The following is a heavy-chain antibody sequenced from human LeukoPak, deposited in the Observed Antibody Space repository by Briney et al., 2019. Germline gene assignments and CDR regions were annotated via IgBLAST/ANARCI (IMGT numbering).Heavy chain of an antibody. J-gene: IGHJ4*02. CDR3: AREHPSGGYLRDPYPFDY. Sequence: GASVNVSCKASGYTFTGYYMHWVRQAPGQGLEWMGWINPNSGGTNYAQKFQDRVTMTRDTSISTAYMELSRLKSDDTAVYYCAREHPSGGYLRDPYPFDYWGQGILVTVSS. D-gene: IGHD3-10*01. CDR2: INPNSGGT. CDR1: GYTFTGYY. V-gene: IGHV1-2*02.